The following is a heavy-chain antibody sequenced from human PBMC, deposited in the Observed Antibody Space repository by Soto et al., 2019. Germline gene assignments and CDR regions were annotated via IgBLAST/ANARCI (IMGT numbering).Heavy chain of an antibody. J-gene: IGHJ6*02. V-gene: IGHV1-69*13. Sequence: SVKVSCKASGGTFSSHAISWVRQSPGQGLEWMGGIIPFFKATNYAQKFQGRVTITADDSTSTAYMDLYSLRSEDTAVYYCARDVPLNYYDGTFSYYAMDVWGQGTTVTV. CDR3: ARDVPLNYYDGTFSYYAMDV. D-gene: IGHD3-16*01. CDR2: IIPFFKAT. CDR1: GGTFSSHA.